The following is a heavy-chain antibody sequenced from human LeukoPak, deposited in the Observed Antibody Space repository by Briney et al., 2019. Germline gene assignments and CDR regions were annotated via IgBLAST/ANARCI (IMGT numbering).Heavy chain of an antibody. V-gene: IGHV1-8*01. J-gene: IGHJ4*02. CDR2: MNPNSGNT. CDR1: GYTFTSYD. Sequence: ASVKVSCKASGYTFTSYDINWVRQATGQGLEWMGWMNPNSGNTGYAQKFQGRVTMTRNTSISTAYMELSSLRSEDTAVYYCARALNSKAAAAPGYWGQGTLVTVSS. D-gene: IGHD6-13*01. CDR3: ARALNSKAAAAPGY.